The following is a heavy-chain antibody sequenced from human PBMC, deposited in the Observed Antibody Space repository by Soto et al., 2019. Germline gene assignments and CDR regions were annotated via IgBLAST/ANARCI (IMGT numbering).Heavy chain of an antibody. J-gene: IGHJ6*03. CDR2: INHSGST. D-gene: IGHD6-13*01. CDR1: GGSFSGYY. Sequence: PSETLSLTCAVYGGSFSGYYWSWIRQPPGKGLEWIGEINHSGSTNYNPSLKSRVTISVDMSKSQFSLKLTSMTAADTAVYYCARASSWYGHMDVWGKGTTVTVSS. CDR3: ARASSWYGHMDV. V-gene: IGHV4-34*01.